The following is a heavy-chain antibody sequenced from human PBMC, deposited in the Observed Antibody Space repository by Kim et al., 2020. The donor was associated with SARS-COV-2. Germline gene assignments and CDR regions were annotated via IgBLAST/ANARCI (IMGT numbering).Heavy chain of an antibody. Sequence: GGSLRLSCAASGFTFSSYGMHWVRQAPGKGLEWVAVIWYDGGNKYYADSVKGRFTISRDNSKNTLYLQMNSLRAEDTAVYYCAREGMVGATTGLDYWGQGTLVTVSS. CDR1: GFTFSSYG. V-gene: IGHV3-33*01. J-gene: IGHJ4*02. CDR2: IWYDGGNK. CDR3: AREGMVGATTGLDY. D-gene: IGHD1-26*01.